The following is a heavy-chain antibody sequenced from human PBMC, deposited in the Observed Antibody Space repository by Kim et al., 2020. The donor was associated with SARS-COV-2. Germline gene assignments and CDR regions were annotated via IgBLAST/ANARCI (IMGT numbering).Heavy chain of an antibody. Sequence: RVTISRDNSKNTLYLQMNSLRAEDTAVYYCARGLLNYYDSSGYDAEYFQHWGQGTLVTVSS. D-gene: IGHD3-22*01. J-gene: IGHJ1*01. V-gene: IGHV3-30*07. CDR3: ARGLLNYYDSSGYDAEYFQH.